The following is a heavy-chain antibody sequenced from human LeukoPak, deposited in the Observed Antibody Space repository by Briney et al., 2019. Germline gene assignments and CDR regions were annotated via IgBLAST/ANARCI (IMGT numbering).Heavy chain of an antibody. V-gene: IGHV1-24*01. CDR2: FDPEDGET. J-gene: IGHJ3*02. D-gene: IGHD3-22*01. CDR1: GYTLTELS. CDR3: ATIPLGTMIVVVKDAFDI. Sequence: ASVTVSFKVSGYTLTELSMHWVRQAPGKGLEWMGGFDPEDGETIYAQKFQGRVTMTEDTSTDTAYMELSSLRSEDTAVYYCATIPLGTMIVVVKDAFDIWGQGTMVTVSS.